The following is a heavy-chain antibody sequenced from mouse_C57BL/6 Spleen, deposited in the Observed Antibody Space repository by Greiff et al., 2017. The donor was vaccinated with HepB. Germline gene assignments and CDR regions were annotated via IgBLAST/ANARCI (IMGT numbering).Heavy chain of an antibody. V-gene: IGHV3-2*02. CDR1: GYSITSGYG. D-gene: IGHD1-2*01. CDR3: ARTARIKY. J-gene: IGHJ2*01. CDR2: ISYSGST. Sequence: EVKLMESGPGLVKPSQSLSLTCTVTGYSITSGYGWNWIRQFPGNKLEWMGYISYSGSTNYNPSLKSRISITRDTSKNQFILQLNSVTTEDTATYDCARTARIKYWGQGTTLTVSS.